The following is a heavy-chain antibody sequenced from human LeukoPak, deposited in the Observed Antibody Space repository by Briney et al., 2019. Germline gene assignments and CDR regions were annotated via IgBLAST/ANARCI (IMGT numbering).Heavy chain of an antibody. D-gene: IGHD3-3*01. CDR2: IYYSGST. J-gene: IGHJ6*03. CDR1: GGSISSSSYY. Sequence: SETLSLTCTVSGGSISSSSYYWGWIRQPPGKGLEWIGSIYYSGSTYYNPSLKSRVTISVDTSKNQFSLKLSSVTAADTAVYYCAGSLITYDFWTLGDLSYYMDVWGKGTTVTVSS. CDR3: AGSLITYDFWTLGDLSYYMDV. V-gene: IGHV4-39*07.